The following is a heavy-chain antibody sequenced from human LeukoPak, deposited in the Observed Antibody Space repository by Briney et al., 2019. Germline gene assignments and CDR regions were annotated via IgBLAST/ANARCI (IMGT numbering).Heavy chain of an antibody. V-gene: IGHV1-69*06. CDR1: GGTFSSYA. Sequence: GASVKVSCKASGGTFSSYAISWVRQAPGQGLEWMGGIIPIFGTANYAQKFQGRVTITADKSTSTAYMELSSLRSEDTAVYYCARVRNGSSWHFASPDYWGPGTLVTVSS. J-gene: IGHJ4*02. CDR3: ARVRNGSSWHFASPDY. D-gene: IGHD6-13*01. CDR2: IIPIFGTA.